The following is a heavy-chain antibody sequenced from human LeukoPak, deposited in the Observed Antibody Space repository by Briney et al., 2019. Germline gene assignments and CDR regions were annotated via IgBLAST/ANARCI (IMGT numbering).Heavy chain of an antibody. D-gene: IGHD3-16*01. J-gene: IGHJ6*03. CDR3: ARDAGLVRLRNYMDV. CDR2: IHPKSGGT. V-gene: IGHV1-2*06. Sequence: ASVKVSCKASGYTLTGHYIHWVRQAPGQGLEWMGRIHPKSGGTDYAQNFQGRVTMTWDTSIGTAYMELSRLTSDDTAVYYCARDAGLVRLRNYMDVWGKGTTVTVPS. CDR1: GYTLTGHY.